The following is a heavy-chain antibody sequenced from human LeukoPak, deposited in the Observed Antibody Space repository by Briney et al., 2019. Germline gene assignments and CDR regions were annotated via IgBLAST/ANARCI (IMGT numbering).Heavy chain of an antibody. CDR1: GFTFYNYA. Sequence: GGSLRLSCAASGFTFYNYALTRVRPAPGGGLGWGSPISGSGGTTLYADSVKGRFTISRDNSKSTLYLQMNSLRAEDTAVYYCAKDQGIQLWLKYFQHWGQGTLVTVSS. J-gene: IGHJ1*01. CDR2: ISGSGGTT. D-gene: IGHD5-18*01. CDR3: AKDQGIQLWLKYFQH. V-gene: IGHV3-23*01.